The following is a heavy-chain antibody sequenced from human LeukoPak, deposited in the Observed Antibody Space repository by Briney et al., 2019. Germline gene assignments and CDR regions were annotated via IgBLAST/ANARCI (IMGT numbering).Heavy chain of an antibody. J-gene: IGHJ5*02. V-gene: IGHV1-2*02. D-gene: IGHD2-15*01. CDR3: ARGYCSGGSCYSMEGSWFDP. CDR2: VNPNSGGT. Sequence: ASVKVSCKASGFTFNAFYLHWLRQAPGQGLDWMGWVNPNSGGTNYSQKFQGRVTMSRDTSITTAYMELSSLTSDDTAVYFCARGYCSGGSCYSMEGSWFDPWGQGTLVTVSS. CDR1: GFTFNAFY.